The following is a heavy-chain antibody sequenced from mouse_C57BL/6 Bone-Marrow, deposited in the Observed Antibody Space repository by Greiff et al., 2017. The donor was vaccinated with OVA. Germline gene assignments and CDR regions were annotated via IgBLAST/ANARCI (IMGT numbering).Heavy chain of an antibody. J-gene: IGHJ4*01. CDR3: ARTFTTVSRDAMDY. D-gene: IGHD1-1*01. V-gene: IGHV2-2*01. CDR1: GFSLTSYG. Sequence: VHLVESGPGLVQPSQSLSITCTVSGFSLTSYGVHWVRQSPGKGLEWLGVIWSGGSTDYNAAFISRLSISKDNSKSQVFFKMNSLQADDTAIYYCARTFTTVSRDAMDYWGQGTSVTVSS. CDR2: IWSGGST.